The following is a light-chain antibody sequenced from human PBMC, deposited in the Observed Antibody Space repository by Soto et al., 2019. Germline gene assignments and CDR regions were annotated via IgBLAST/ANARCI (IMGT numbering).Light chain of an antibody. Sequence: QSALTQPASVSGSPGQSITISCTGTSSDVGGYNYVSWYQQHPGKAPKLMIYEVSNRPLGVSNRFSGSKSGNTASLTISGLQAEDEADYYCSSYTSSSTLVFGTGTKLTAL. CDR1: SSDVGGYNY. V-gene: IGLV2-14*01. CDR2: EVS. CDR3: SSYTSSSTLV. J-gene: IGLJ1*01.